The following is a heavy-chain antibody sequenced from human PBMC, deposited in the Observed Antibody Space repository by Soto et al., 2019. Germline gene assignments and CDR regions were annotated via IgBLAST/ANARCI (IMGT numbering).Heavy chain of an antibody. Sequence: ASVKVSCKASGYTFTDYYIHWVRQAPGQGLEWMGGINPNSGGTNYAQKFQGRVTMTRDTSISTAYMELNRLRSDDTAVYYCARDLTIGENYWGQGTLVTVSS. CDR1: GYTFTDYY. CDR3: ARDLTIGENY. CDR2: INPNSGGT. J-gene: IGHJ4*02. D-gene: IGHD3-9*01. V-gene: IGHV1-2*02.